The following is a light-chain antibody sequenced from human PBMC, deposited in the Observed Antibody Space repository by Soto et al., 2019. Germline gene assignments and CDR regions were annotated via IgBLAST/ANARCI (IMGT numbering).Light chain of an antibody. J-gene: IGKJ1*01. Sequence: EIVLTQSPATLSLSPGGRATLSCRASQSVSSYFAWYQQKPGQAPRLLIYDASNRATGIPARFSGSGSGTDFTLTISSLEPEDFAIYYCQQRGNWPLTFGQGTKVEFK. CDR1: QSVSSY. CDR2: DAS. CDR3: QQRGNWPLT. V-gene: IGKV3-11*01.